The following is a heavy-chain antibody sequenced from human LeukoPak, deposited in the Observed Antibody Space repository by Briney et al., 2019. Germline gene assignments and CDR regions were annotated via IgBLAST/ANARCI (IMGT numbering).Heavy chain of an antibody. CDR1: GYTFTSYY. V-gene: IGHV1-46*01. D-gene: IGHD5-18*01. J-gene: IGHJ6*03. CDR3: ARGIHQHTANYYYYTDV. Sequence: ASVKVSCKASGYTFTSYYMHWVRQAPGQGLEWMGIINPSGGSTSYAQKFQGRVTMTRDMSTSTVYMELSSLRSEDTAVYYCARGIHQHTANYYYYTDVWGKGTTVTVSS. CDR2: INPSGGST.